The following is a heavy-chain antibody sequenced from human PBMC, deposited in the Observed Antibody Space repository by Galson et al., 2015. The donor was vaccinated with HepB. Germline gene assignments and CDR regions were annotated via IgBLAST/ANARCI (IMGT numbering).Heavy chain of an antibody. CDR2: ISSSSSYT. CDR3: ARDIEDAVAVAGPPHNWFDP. V-gene: IGHV3-11*05. D-gene: IGHD6-19*01. J-gene: IGHJ5*02. Sequence: SLRLSCAASGFTFSDYYMSWIRQAPGKGLEWVSYISSSSSYTNYADSVKGRFTISRDNAKNSLYLRMNSLRAEDTAVYYCARDIEDAVAVAGPPHNWFDPWGQGTLVTVSS. CDR1: GFTFSDYY.